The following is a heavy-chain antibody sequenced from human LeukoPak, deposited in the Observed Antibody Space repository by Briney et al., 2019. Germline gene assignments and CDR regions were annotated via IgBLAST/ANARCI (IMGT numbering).Heavy chain of an antibody. J-gene: IGHJ4*02. CDR1: GFTVSSNY. Sequence: GGSLRLSCAASGFTVSSNYMSWVRQAPGKGLEWVSVIYSGGSTYYADSVKGRFTISRDNAKNTLYLQMNSLRAEDTAVYYCAPQRWLQLPFDYWGQGTLVTVSS. CDR2: IYSGGST. CDR3: APQRWLQLPFDY. D-gene: IGHD5-24*01. V-gene: IGHV3-53*01.